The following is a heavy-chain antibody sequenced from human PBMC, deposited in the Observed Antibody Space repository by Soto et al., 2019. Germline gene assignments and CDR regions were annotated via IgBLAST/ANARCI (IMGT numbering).Heavy chain of an antibody. CDR1: GGSISSYY. J-gene: IGHJ4*02. CDR3: ARGIVVVTSRPYYFEY. D-gene: IGHD2-21*02. V-gene: IGHV4-59*01. Sequence: QVQLQESGPGLVKPSETLSLTCTVSGGSISSYYWSWLRQPPGKGLEWIGYIYYSGSTNYNPSLKSRVTISVDTSKNQFSLKLSSVTAADTAVYYCARGIVVVTSRPYYFEYWGQGTLVTVSS. CDR2: IYYSGST.